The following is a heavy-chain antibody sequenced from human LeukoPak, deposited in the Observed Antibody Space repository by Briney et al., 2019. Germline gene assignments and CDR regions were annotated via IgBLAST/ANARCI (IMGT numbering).Heavy chain of an antibody. CDR3: ARVAARQLSIAAENNNYGMDV. CDR2: ISSSSSYI. Sequence: KSGGSLRLSCAASGFTFSSYSMNWVRQAPGKGLEWVSSISSSSSYIYYADSVKGRFTISRDNAKNSLYLQMNSLRAEDTAVYYCARVAARQLSIAAENNNYGMDVWGQGTTVTVSS. D-gene: IGHD6-13*01. CDR1: GFTFSSYS. V-gene: IGHV3-21*01. J-gene: IGHJ6*02.